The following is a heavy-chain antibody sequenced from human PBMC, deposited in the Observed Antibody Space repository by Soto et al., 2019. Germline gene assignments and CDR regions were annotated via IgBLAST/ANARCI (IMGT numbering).Heavy chain of an antibody. V-gene: IGHV1-18*04. CDR3: ARDLRLHNGYYYGMDV. D-gene: IGHD6-25*01. CDR1: GYTFTSYG. CDR2: ISSNTGYT. Sequence: QVQLVQSGGEVKKPGASVKVSCKASGYTFTSYGFSWVRQAPGQGLEWMGWISSNTGYTNHAQKLQDRVTMTTDTSTGTAYMELRSLRSDDTAVYYCARDLRLHNGYYYGMDVWGQGTTVTVSS. J-gene: IGHJ6*02.